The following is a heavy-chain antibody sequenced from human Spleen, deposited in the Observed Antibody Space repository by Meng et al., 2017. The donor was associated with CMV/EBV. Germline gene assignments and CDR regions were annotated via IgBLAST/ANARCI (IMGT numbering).Heavy chain of an antibody. J-gene: IGHJ5*02. Sequence: GESLKISCAVSGFTFSSNAMSWVRQAPGKGLEWVSVISGSGGSTYYADSVKGRFTVSRDNSKNTLYLQMNSLRAEDTAVYYCARAEGWFDPWGQGTLVTVSS. CDR3: ARAEGWFDP. CDR1: GFTFSSNA. V-gene: IGHV3-23*01. CDR2: ISGSGGST.